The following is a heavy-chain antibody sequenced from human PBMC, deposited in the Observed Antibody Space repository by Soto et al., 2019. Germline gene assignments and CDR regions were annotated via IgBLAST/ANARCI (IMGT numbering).Heavy chain of an antibody. CDR2: IKQDGSEK. Sequence: GGSLRLSCAASGFTFSSYWMSWVRQAPGKGLEWVANIKQDGSEKYYVDSVKGRFTISRDNAKNSLYLQMNSLRAEDTDVYYCARESAGDLDAFDIWGQGTMVTVSS. V-gene: IGHV3-7*03. CDR3: ARESAGDLDAFDI. D-gene: IGHD7-27*01. J-gene: IGHJ3*02. CDR1: GFTFSSYW.